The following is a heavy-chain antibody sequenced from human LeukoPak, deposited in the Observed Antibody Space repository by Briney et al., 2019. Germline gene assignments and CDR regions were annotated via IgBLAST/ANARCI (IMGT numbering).Heavy chain of an antibody. CDR2: ISCSSSTI. D-gene: IGHD3-10*01. V-gene: IGHV3-48*02. CDR3: VRDGLWFRELWYYDMGV. CDR1: GFTFSTYS. J-gene: IGHJ6*03. Sequence: PGESLTLPCAASGFTFSTYSMNWVRQPPGKGLEWVSYISCSSSTIYYADSVQGRFTISRDNAKYSLYLQMSGVRDEDTAVYYCVRDGLWFRELWYYDMGVWGKGTTVTVAS.